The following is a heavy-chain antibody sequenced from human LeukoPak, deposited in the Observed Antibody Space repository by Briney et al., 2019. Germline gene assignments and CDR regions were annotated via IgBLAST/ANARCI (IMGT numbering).Heavy chain of an antibody. CDR2: ISSSGTTI. CDR1: GFTFSDYY. CDR3: ATYYYDSSGYFGY. Sequence: GGSLRLSCAASGFTFSDYYMSWIRQAPGKGLEWVSYISSSGTTIYYADSVKGRFTISRDNAKNSLYLQMNSLRVEDTAVYYCATYYYDSSGYFGYWGQGTLVTVSS. J-gene: IGHJ4*02. V-gene: IGHV3-11*01. D-gene: IGHD3-22*01.